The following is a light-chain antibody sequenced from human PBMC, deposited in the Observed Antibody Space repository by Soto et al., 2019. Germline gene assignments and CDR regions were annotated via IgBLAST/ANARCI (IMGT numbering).Light chain of an antibody. Sequence: ENVLTQSPGTVSLSPGERATLSCRASQGVTSNHLAWYQQKPGQAPRLLIYGVFNRATGITDRFSGSGSGTDFTLTITRLEPEDSAVYFCQHYVGSPRTFGQGTKLEIK. CDR1: QGVTSNH. J-gene: IGKJ2*01. CDR3: QHYVGSPRT. V-gene: IGKV3-20*01. CDR2: GVF.